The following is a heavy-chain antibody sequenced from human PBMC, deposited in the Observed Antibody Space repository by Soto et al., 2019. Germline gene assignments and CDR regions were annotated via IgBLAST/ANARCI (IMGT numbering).Heavy chain of an antibody. V-gene: IGHV3-23*01. CDR1: GFTFSSYA. D-gene: IGHD6-13*01. J-gene: IGHJ6*02. CDR2: MSGSGGST. CDR3: AKDYSSSWYYPYGLEV. Sequence: GGSLRLSCAASGFTFSSYAMSWVRQAPGKGLEWVSAMSGSGGSTYYADSVKGRFTISRDNSKNTLYVQMNSVRAEDTAIYYCAKDYSSSWYYPYGLEVWGLGTTVTVSS.